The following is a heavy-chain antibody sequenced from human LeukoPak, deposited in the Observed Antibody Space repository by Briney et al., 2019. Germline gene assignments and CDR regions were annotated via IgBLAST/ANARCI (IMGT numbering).Heavy chain of an antibody. D-gene: IGHD1-26*01. CDR2: ISGSGDAT. V-gene: IGHV3-23*01. Sequence: PGGTLRLSCAASGFTFSSYGMSWVRQAPGKGLEWVSSISGSGDATKYADYVKGRFTISRDNSKNTLDLQMNSLRAEDTAVYYCAKRLGVVGVPGGPDYWDQGTLVTVSS. J-gene: IGHJ4*02. CDR3: AKRLGVVGVPGGPDY. CDR1: GFTFSSYG.